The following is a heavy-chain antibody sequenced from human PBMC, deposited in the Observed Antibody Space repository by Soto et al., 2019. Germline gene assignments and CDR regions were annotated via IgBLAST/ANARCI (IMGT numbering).Heavy chain of an antibody. V-gene: IGHV1-69*13. CDR2: IIPIFGTA. Sequence: GASVKVSCKASGGTFSSYAISWVRQAPGQGLELMGGIIPIFGTANYAQKFQGRVTITADESTSTAYMELSSLRSEDTAVYYCARDFRPPGYSYGTIQGYYYGMDVWGQGTTVTVSS. J-gene: IGHJ6*02. CDR1: GGTFSSYA. D-gene: IGHD5-18*01. CDR3: ARDFRPPGYSYGTIQGYYYGMDV.